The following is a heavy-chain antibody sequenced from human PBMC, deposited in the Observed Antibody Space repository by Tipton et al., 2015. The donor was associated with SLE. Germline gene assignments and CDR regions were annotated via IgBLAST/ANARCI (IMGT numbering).Heavy chain of an antibody. CDR1: GFTFSSYA. J-gene: IGHJ3*02. Sequence: SLRLSCAASGFTFSSYAMRWVRQAPGKGLEWVSAISGSGGSTYYADSVKGRFTISRDNSKNTLYLQMNSLRAEDTAVYYCANPLPGVLDAFDSWGQGTMVTVSS. CDR3: ANPLPGVLDAFDS. CDR2: ISGSGGST. D-gene: IGHD7-27*01. V-gene: IGHV3-23*01.